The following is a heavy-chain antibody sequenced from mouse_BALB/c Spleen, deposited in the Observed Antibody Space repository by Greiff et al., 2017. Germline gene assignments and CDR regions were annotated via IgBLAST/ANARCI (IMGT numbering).Heavy chain of an antibody. CDR2: ISDGGSYT. J-gene: IGHJ4*01. CDR3: ARGRGNYVAMDY. D-gene: IGHD2-1*01. V-gene: IGHV5-4*02. CDR1: GFTFSDYY. Sequence: EVKLVESGGGLVKPGGSLKLSCAASGFTFSDYYMYWVRQTPEKRLEWVATISDGGSYTYYPDSVKGRFTISRDNAKNNLYLQMSSLKSEDTAMYYCARGRGNYVAMDYWGQGTSVTVSS.